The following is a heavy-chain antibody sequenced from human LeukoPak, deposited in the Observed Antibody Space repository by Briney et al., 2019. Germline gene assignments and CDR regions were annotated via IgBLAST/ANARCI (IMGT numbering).Heavy chain of an antibody. D-gene: IGHD2-2*01. CDR2: IIPILGIA. Sequence: SVKVSCKASGGTFSSYAISWVRQAPGQGLGWMGRIIPILGIANYAQKFQGRVTITADKSTSTAYMELSSLRSEDTAVYYCARGDVVPAAYYFDYWGQGTLVTVSS. CDR3: ARGDVVPAAYYFDY. V-gene: IGHV1-69*04. J-gene: IGHJ4*02. CDR1: GGTFSSYA.